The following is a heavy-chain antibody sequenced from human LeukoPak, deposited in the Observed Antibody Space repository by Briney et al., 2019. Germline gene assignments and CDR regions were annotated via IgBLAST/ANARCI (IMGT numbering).Heavy chain of an antibody. CDR2: IYYSGST. CDR3: ASMTTVTTHDY. J-gene: IGHJ4*02. Sequence: SETLSLTCTVSGGSLSGGDFYWIWSRQRPGTGRVWLVYIYYSGSTYYNPALKSRATISVNTPKNQFSLKLSSVTAADTAVYYCASMTTVTTHDYWGQGTLVTVSS. V-gene: IGHV4-30-4*02. D-gene: IGHD4-11*01. CDR1: GGSLSGGDFY.